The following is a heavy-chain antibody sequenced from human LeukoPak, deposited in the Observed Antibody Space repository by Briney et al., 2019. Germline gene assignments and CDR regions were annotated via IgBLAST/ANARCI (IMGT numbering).Heavy chain of an antibody. J-gene: IGHJ4*02. CDR1: GFTFSNYW. Sequence: GGSLRLSCAASGFTFSNYWMHWVRQAPGKGLVWVSRINSDGSSTSYADSVKGRFTISRDNAKNTLYLQMNSLRAEDTAVYYCARDPEGYYFDYWGQGTLVTVSS. V-gene: IGHV3-74*01. CDR3: ARDPEGYYFDY. CDR2: INSDGSST. D-gene: IGHD1-14*01.